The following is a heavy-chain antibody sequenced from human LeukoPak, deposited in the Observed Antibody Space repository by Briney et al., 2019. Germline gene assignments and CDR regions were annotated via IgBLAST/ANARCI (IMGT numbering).Heavy chain of an antibody. CDR1: GFSFSSHA. CDR3: ARYSGSYYPDY. CDR2: IIGSGGST. V-gene: IGHV3-23*01. Sequence: PGGSLRLSCAASGFSFSSHAMSWVRQAPGKGLEWVSAIIGSGGSTYYADSVTGRFTISRDNSKNTLYLQMNSLRAEDTAVYYCARYSGSYYPDYWGQGNLVTVSS. J-gene: IGHJ4*02. D-gene: IGHD1-26*01.